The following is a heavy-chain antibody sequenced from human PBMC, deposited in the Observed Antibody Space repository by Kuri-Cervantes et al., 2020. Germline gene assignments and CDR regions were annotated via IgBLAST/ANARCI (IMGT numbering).Heavy chain of an antibody. V-gene: IGHV1-8*01. CDR3: VRTSILCSGGGCYDD. CDR2: MNPNSGNA. J-gene: IGHJ4*02. Sequence: ASVKVSCKASGYTFTSYDINWVRQATGQGLEWMGWMNPNSGNAGYAQKFQGRVTMTRNTSISTAYMELSSLRSEDTAVYYCVRTSILCSGGGCYDDWGQGTLVTVSS. D-gene: IGHD2-15*01. CDR1: GYTFTSYD.